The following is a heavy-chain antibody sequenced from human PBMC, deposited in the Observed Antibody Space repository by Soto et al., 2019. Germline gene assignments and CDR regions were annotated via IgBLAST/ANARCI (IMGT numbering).Heavy chain of an antibody. D-gene: IGHD5-18*01. J-gene: IGHJ6*02. V-gene: IGHV3-30*18. CDR3: AKGSAYGYVSVYLDV. Sequence: QVQLVESGGGVVQPGRSLRLSCAASGFTFSNYGMHWVRQAPGKGLEWVGVISYDGSDKYYADSVQGRFTISRDNSKNTIFLQMNSMRGEDTAVYYCAKGSAYGYVSVYLDVWGQGTTVTVSS. CDR1: GFTFSNYG. CDR2: ISYDGSDK.